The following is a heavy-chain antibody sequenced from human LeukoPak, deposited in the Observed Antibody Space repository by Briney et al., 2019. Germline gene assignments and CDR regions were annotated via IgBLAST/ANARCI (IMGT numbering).Heavy chain of an antibody. J-gene: IGHJ4*02. CDR2: ISGSGSDT. D-gene: IGHD3-22*01. Sequence: PGGSLRLSCAASGFTVIDYSMSWVRQAPGKGLEWVSAISGSGSDTDYADSVKGRVTISTDISKNTLYMRMSSLRADDAAVYYCAKRRYDSTGHFDSWGQGTLVTVSS. CDR1: GFTVIDYS. CDR3: AKRRYDSTGHFDS. V-gene: IGHV3-23*01.